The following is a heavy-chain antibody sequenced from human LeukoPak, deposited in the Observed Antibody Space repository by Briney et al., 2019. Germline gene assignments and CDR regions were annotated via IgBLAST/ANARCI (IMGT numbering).Heavy chain of an antibody. CDR1: GFTFDDYA. D-gene: IGHD3-3*01. J-gene: IGHJ4*02. V-gene: IGHV3-9*01. Sequence: PGGSLRLSCAASGFTFDDYAMHWARQAPGKGLEWVSGISWNSGSIGYADSVKGRFTISRDNAKNSLYLQMNSLRAEDTALYYCAKDIEGRVSGADYWGQGTLVTVSS. CDR3: AKDIEGRVSGADY. CDR2: ISWNSGSI.